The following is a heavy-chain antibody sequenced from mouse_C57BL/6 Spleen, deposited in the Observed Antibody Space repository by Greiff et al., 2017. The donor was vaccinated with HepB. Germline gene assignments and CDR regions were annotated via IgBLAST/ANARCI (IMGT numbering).Heavy chain of an antibody. V-gene: IGHV5-4*01. J-gene: IGHJ3*01. Sequence: EVQVVESGGGLVKPGGSLKLSCAASGFTFSSYAMSWVRQTPEKRLEWVATISDGGSYTYYPDNVKGRFTISRDNAKNNVYLQMSNLKSEDTAMYYCARYAYDYDVRFAYWGQGTLVTVSA. CDR3: ARYAYDYDVRFAY. CDR2: ISDGGSYT. D-gene: IGHD2-4*01. CDR1: GFTFSSYA.